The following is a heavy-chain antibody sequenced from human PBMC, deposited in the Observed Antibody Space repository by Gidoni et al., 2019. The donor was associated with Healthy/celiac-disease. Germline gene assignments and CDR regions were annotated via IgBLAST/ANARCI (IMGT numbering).Heavy chain of an antibody. CDR3: ANLYPIWFGESAFDY. D-gene: IGHD3-10*01. Sequence: QLQLQESGPGLVKPSETLSLTCTVSGGSISSSSYYWGWIRPPPGKGLEWIGSIYYSGGTYYNPSLKSRVTISVDTSKNQFSLKLSSVTAADTAVYYCANLYPIWFGESAFDYWGQGTLVTVSS. J-gene: IGHJ4*02. CDR2: IYYSGGT. V-gene: IGHV4-39*01. CDR1: GGSISSSSYY.